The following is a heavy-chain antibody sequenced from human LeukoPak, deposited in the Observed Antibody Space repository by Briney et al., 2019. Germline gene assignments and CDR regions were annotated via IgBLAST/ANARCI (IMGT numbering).Heavy chain of an antibody. D-gene: IGHD3-10*01. J-gene: IGHJ4*02. CDR3: ARVQRIKNYYGSGSYFPPDY. Sequence: GGSLRLSCAASGFTFSSYWMTWVRQAPGKGLEWVASIKQDGSDKYYVDSVKGRFTISRDNAKNSLYLQMNSLRAEDTAVYYCARVQRIKNYYGSGSYFPPDYWGQGTLVTVSS. V-gene: IGHV3-7*02. CDR2: IKQDGSDK. CDR1: GFTFSSYW.